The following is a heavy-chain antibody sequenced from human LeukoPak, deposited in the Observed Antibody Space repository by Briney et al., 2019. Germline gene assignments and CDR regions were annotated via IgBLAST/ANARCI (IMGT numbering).Heavy chain of an antibody. J-gene: IGHJ6*02. CDR1: GYTLTELS. D-gene: IGHD3-10*01. V-gene: IGHV1-24*01. Sequence: ASVKVSCKVSGYTLTELSMHWVRQAPGKGLEWMGGFDPEDGETIYAQKFQGRVTMTEDTSTDTAYMELGSLRSEDTAVYYCATGSMVRGVIVHYGMDVWGQGTTVTVSS. CDR2: FDPEDGET. CDR3: ATGSMVRGVIVHYGMDV.